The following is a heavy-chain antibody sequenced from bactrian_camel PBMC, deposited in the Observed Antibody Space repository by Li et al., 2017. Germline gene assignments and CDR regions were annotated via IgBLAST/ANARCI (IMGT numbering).Heavy chain of an antibody. J-gene: IGHJ4*01. CDR3: ATKAFSVSRISELKY. V-gene: IGHV3-2*01. CDR2: IHSNGTRT. CDR1: GFTFSSYY. Sequence: HVQLVESGGGLVQPGGSLRLSCAASGFTFSSYYMSWVRQAPGKGLEWVSSIHSNGTRTYYADSVKGRFTVSRDSAKNVVYLQMNSLKSEDTDLYYCATKAFSVSRISELKYWGQGTQVTVS.